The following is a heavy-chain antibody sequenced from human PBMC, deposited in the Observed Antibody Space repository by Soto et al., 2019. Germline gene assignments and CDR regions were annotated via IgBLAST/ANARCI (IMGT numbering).Heavy chain of an antibody. CDR2: IYTGGTT. CDR3: ARDTSGYSYGCLDY. D-gene: IGHD3-10*01. J-gene: IGHJ4*02. V-gene: IGHV3-66*01. CDR1: GITVSTNY. Sequence: EVLLVESGGGLVQPGGSLRLSCAASGITVSTNYMTWVRQAPGKGLEWVSEIYTGGTTYYADSVKDRFIISRDNSKNTLYLQMTSLRAEDTAVYYCARDTSGYSYGCLDYWGLGTLVTVSS.